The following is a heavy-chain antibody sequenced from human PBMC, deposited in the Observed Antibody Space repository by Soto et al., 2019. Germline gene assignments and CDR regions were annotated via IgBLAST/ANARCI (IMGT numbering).Heavy chain of an antibody. CDR3: ACDARDGIGDCITVFAF. CDR1: RSACNCKS. Sequence: ASRSACNCKSPWSAHQDNGKGLAWMGWISAYNGTTNYAQKLQGRVTMTTDTSTSTAYMELRSLRSDDTAVYYCACDARDGIGDCITVFAFLVQGTSV. D-gene: IGHD2-21*02. CDR2: ISAYNGTT. V-gene: IGHV1-18*01. J-gene: IGHJ6*02.